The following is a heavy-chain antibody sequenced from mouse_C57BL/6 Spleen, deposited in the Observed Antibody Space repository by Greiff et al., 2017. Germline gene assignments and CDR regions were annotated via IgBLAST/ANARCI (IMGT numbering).Heavy chain of an antibody. D-gene: IGHD1-1*01. J-gene: IGHJ2*01. V-gene: IGHV1-82*01. CDR1: GYAFSSSW. Sequence: QVQLQQSGPELVKPGASVKISCKASGYAFSSSWMNWVKQRPGKGLEWIGRIYPGDGDTNYNGKFKGKATLTADKSSSTAYMQLSSLTSEDSAVXFCAREDYGSSYFDYWGQGTTLTVSS. CDR2: IYPGDGDT. CDR3: AREDYGSSYFDY.